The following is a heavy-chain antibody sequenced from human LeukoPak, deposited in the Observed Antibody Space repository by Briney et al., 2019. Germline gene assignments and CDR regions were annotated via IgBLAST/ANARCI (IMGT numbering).Heavy chain of an antibody. J-gene: IGHJ4*02. CDR2: LSAYNGNT. CDR3: ARGSPPRRNYDSRGYYSYYFDY. D-gene: IGHD3-22*01. CDR1: VYTFTGYY. Sequence: ASVKVSCKASVYTFTGYYMHWVRQAPGQGLEWMGWLSAYNGNTHYAQKLQGRLTMTTDTSTSTVYMELRSLRSDDTAVYYCARGSPPRRNYDSRGYYSYYFDYWGQGTLVTVSS. V-gene: IGHV1-18*04.